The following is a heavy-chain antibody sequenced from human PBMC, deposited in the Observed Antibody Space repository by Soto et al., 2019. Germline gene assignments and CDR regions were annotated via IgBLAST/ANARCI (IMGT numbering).Heavy chain of an antibody. Sequence: ASVKVSCKASGYTFTSYGISWVRQAPGQGLEWMGWISACNGNTNYAQKLQGRVTMTTDTSTSTAYMELRSLRSDDTAVYYCARDESAYCGGDCYAYIDYWGQGTLVTVSS. J-gene: IGHJ4*02. D-gene: IGHD2-21*01. CDR2: ISACNGNT. CDR1: GYTFTSYG. CDR3: ARDESAYCGGDCYAYIDY. V-gene: IGHV1-18*01.